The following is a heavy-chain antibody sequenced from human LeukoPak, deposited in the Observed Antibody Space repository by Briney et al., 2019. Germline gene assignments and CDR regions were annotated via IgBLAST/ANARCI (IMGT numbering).Heavy chain of an antibody. V-gene: IGHV4-39*07. D-gene: IGHD2-2*01. J-gene: IGHJ4*02. Sequence: SETLSLTCTVSGGSISSSSYYWGWIRQPPGKGLEWIGSIYYSGSTYYNPSLKSRVTISVDTSKNQFSLKLSSVTAADTAVYYCASGRIVVVPAAIGGPRFDYWGQGTPVTVSS. CDR2: IYYSGST. CDR3: ASGRIVVVPAAIGGPRFDY. CDR1: GGSISSSSYY.